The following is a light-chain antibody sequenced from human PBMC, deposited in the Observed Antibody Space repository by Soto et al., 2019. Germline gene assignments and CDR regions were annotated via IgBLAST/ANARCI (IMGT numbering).Light chain of an antibody. Sequence: EIVMTQSPATLSVSPGERATLSCRASQSVRSSLAWYQQKPGQAPRALIYGASTRATGIPARFSGSGSGIEFTLTISSLQSEDFAVYYCQQYINWPVTFGQGTKVDIK. J-gene: IGKJ1*01. CDR3: QQYINWPVT. CDR2: GAS. V-gene: IGKV3-15*01. CDR1: QSVRSS.